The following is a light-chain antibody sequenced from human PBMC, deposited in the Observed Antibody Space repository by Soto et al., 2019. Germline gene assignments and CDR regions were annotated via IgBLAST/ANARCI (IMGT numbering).Light chain of an antibody. CDR3: QQYDTWPRT. Sequence: EIVMTQSPATLSVSPGERATVSCRASQSVSSNLAWYQQKPGQAPRLLIYGASTRATGIPARFSGSGSGTEFTLTISSLQSEDFGVYYCQQYDTWPRTFGQGTKVDIK. J-gene: IGKJ1*01. CDR1: QSVSSN. V-gene: IGKV3-15*01. CDR2: GAS.